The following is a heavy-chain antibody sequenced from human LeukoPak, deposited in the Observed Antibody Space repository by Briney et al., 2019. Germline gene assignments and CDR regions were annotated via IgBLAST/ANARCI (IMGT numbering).Heavy chain of an antibody. J-gene: IGHJ6*03. CDR2: IRYDGSNK. V-gene: IGHV3-30*02. Sequence: GGSLRLSCAASGFTFRRYGMSWVRQAPGKGLEWVAFIRYDGSNKYYADSVKGRFTISRDNSKNTLYLQMNSLRAEDTAVYYCARDHSGYDAHPANTYYYYYMDVWGKGTTVTVSS. CDR1: GFTFRRYG. CDR3: ARDHSGYDAHPANTYYYYYMDV. D-gene: IGHD5-12*01.